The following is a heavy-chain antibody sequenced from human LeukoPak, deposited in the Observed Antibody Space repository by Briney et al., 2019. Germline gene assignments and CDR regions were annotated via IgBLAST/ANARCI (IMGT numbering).Heavy chain of an antibody. CDR1: GGTFSSYA. J-gene: IGHJ4*02. CDR3: ARDRRRELYYFDY. D-gene: IGHD1-26*01. V-gene: IGHV1-69*04. CDR2: IIPILGIA. Sequence: SVKVSCKASGGTFSSYAISWVRQAPGQGVEWMGRIIPILGIANYAQKFQGRVTITADKSTSTAYMELSSLRSEDTAVYYCARDRRRELYYFDYWGQGTLVTVSS.